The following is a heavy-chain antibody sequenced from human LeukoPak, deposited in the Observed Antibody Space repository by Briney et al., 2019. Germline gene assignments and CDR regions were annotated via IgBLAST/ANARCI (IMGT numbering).Heavy chain of an antibody. Sequence: SETLSLTCTVSGGSISSYYWSWIRQPPGKGLEWIGYVYYSGSTNYNPSLKSRVTISVDTSKNQFSLKLSSVTAADTAVYYCARGKDYHDYSYWGQGTLVTVSS. CDR1: GGSISSYY. CDR2: VYYSGST. CDR3: ARGKDYHDYSY. D-gene: IGHD4-17*01. V-gene: IGHV4-59*01. J-gene: IGHJ4*02.